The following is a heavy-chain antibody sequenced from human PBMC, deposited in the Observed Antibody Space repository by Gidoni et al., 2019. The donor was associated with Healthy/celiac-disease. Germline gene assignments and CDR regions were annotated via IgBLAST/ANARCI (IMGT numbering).Heavy chain of an antibody. V-gene: IGHV4-61*02. CDR2: IYTSGST. D-gene: IGHD3-22*01. J-gene: IGHJ6*02. Sequence: QVQLQASGPGLVTPSQTLSLTCTVSGGSIISGSYYWYWIRQPAGKGLEWIGRIYTSGSTNDNHYIKSRVTISVDTSKNQFSLKLSSVTAADTAVYYCAREGEYYYDSSGDRYYYYYGMDVWGQGTTVTVSS. CDR3: AREGEYYYDSSGDRYYYYYGMDV. CDR1: GGSIISGSYY.